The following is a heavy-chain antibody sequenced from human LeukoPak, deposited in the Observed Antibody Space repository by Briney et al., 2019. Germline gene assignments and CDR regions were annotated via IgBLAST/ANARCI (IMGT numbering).Heavy chain of an antibody. CDR2: IYYSGST. D-gene: IGHD2/OR15-2a*01. V-gene: IGHV4-39*07. Sequence: SETLSLTCTVSGGSISSSSYYWGWIRQPPGKGLEWIGSIYYSGSTYYNPSLKSRVTISVDTSKNQFSLKLSSVTAADTAVYYCARGFRIFQGYFDLWGRGTLVTVSS. CDR1: GGSISSSSYY. J-gene: IGHJ2*01. CDR3: ARGFRIFQGYFDL.